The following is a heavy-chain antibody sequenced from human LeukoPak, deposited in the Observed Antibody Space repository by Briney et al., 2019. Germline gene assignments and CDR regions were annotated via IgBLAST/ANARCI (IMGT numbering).Heavy chain of an antibody. J-gene: IGHJ4*02. CDR2: ISGSGGNT. CDR1: GFTFSTYA. CDR3: AKVGQDDTSGWHYYFDY. D-gene: IGHD6-19*01. Sequence: PGGSPRLPCAASGFTFSTYAMSWVRQAPGKGLEWVSAISGSGGNTYYADSVKGRFTISRDNSKNTLYLQMNSLRAEDTAVYYCAKVGQDDTSGWHYYFDYWGQGTLVTVSS. V-gene: IGHV3-23*01.